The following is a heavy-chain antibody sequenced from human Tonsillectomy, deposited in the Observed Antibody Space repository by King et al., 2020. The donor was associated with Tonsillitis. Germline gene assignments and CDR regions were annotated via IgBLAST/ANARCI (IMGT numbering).Heavy chain of an antibody. D-gene: IGHD6-13*01. Sequence: QLQESGPGLVKPSQTLSLTCTVSGGSISSGGYYWNWIRQYPGKGLEWIGYISYNGNTYYNPSLKSRVTISVDTSKNQFSQKLSSVTAADTAVYYCASAQFSSSWFPLDPWGQGTLVTVSS. J-gene: IGHJ5*02. CDR1: GGSISSGGYY. CDR2: ISYNGNT. CDR3: ASAQFSSSWFPLDP. V-gene: IGHV4-31*03.